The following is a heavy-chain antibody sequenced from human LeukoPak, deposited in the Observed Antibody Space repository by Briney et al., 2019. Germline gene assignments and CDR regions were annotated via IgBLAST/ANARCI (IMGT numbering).Heavy chain of an antibody. Sequence: SETLSLTCTVSGGSISSYYWSWIRQPPGKGLEWIGYIYYSGSTNYNPSLKSRVTISVDTSKNQFSLKLSSVTAADTAVYYCARGAADYYDSSGPSDYRGQGTLVTVSS. CDR1: GGSISSYY. V-gene: IGHV4-59*01. CDR2: IYYSGST. CDR3: ARGAADYYDSSGPSDY. J-gene: IGHJ4*02. D-gene: IGHD3-22*01.